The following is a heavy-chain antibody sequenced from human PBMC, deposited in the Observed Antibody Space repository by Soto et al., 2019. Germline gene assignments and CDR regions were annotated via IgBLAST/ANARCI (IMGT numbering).Heavy chain of an antibody. CDR1: GFTFSSYA. CDR2: ISGSGGST. J-gene: IGHJ4*02. D-gene: IGHD3-3*01. Sequence: EVQLLESGGGLVQPGGSLRLSCAASGFTFSSYAMSWVRQAPGKGLEWVSAISGSGGSTYYADSVKGRFTISRDNSKNTLYLQMNSLRAEDMVVYYCAKSNYDFWSGYPRWGQGTLVTVSS. CDR3: AKSNYDFWSGYPR. V-gene: IGHV3-23*01.